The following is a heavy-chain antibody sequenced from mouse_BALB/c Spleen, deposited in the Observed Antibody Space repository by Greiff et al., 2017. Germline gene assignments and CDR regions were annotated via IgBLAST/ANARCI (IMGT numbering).Heavy chain of an antibody. CDR3: ASYGSGDWYFDV. Sequence: QVQLQQPGAELVKPGASVKLSCKASGYTFTSYWMHWVKQRPGQGLEWIGEINPSNGRTNYNEKFKSKATLTVDKSSSTAYMQLSSLTSEDSAVYDGASYGSGDWYFDVWGAGTTVTVSA. J-gene: IGHJ1*01. D-gene: IGHD1-1*01. CDR2: INPSNGRT. CDR1: GYTFTSYW. V-gene: IGHV1S81*02.